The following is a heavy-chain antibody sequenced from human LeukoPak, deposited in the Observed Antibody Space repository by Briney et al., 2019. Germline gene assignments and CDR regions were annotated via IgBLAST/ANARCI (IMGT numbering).Heavy chain of an antibody. CDR2: VDPEDGET. CDR3: ATGGIAAAGTGNWFDP. CDR1: GYTFTDYY. V-gene: IGHV1-69-2*01. Sequence: ASVKVSCKVSGYTFTDYYMHWVQQAPGKGLEWMGLVDPEDGETIYAEKFQGRVTITADTSTDTAYMELSSLRSEDTAVYYSATGGIAAAGTGNWFDPWGQGTLVTVSS. J-gene: IGHJ5*02. D-gene: IGHD6-13*01.